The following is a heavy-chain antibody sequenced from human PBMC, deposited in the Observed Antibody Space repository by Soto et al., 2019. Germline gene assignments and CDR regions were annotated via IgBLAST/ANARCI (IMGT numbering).Heavy chain of an antibody. D-gene: IGHD6-6*01. Sequence: QVQLVQSGAEVKKPGASVKVSCKASGYNFTGYYMHWVRQAPGQGPEGMGWINPNSGGTTYQGRVTVTRDTSISTAYMELSSLRSDDTAVYYGARGGSSSLDYWGQGTLVTVSS. J-gene: IGHJ4*02. V-gene: IGHV1-2*02. CDR2: INPNSGGT. CDR3: ARGGSSSLDY. CDR1: GYNFTGYY.